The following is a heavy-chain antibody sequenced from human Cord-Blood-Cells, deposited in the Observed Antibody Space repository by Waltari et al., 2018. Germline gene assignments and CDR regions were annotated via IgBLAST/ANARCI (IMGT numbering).Heavy chain of an antibody. V-gene: IGHV1-2*02. CDR3: AREGSSSSFDY. CDR2: INPKSGGT. CDR1: GYTFTGYY. J-gene: IGHJ4*02. D-gene: IGHD6-6*01. Sequence: QVQLVQSGAEVKKPGASVKVYCKASGYTFTGYYLHWVRQAPGQGLEWMGWINPKSGGTNYAQEFKGRVTMTRDAAISTAYMELSRLRSDDTAVYYCAREGSSSSFDYWGQGTLVTVSS.